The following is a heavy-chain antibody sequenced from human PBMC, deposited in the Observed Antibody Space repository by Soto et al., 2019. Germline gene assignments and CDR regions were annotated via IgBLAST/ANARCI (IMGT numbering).Heavy chain of an antibody. D-gene: IGHD2-15*01. CDR1: GFAFNDSA. CDR3: TNNFV. CDR2: VRSKTNNYAT. V-gene: IGHV3-73*01. Sequence: DVQVVQSGGGLVQPGGSLKLSCAASGFAFNDSAMHWVRKASGKGLEWVARVRSKTNNYATAYPVSVRGRFTVSRDDSMGTTYLQMNSLKTEDTAMYYCTNNFVWGQGVLVTVSS. J-gene: IGHJ4*02.